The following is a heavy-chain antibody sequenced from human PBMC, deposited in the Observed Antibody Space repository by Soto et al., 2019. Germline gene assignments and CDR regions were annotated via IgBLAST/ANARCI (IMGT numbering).Heavy chain of an antibody. D-gene: IGHD3-22*01. CDR2: IRSKANSYAT. CDR1: VFTCSGSA. Sequence: QPRGPLRGSCPASVFTCSGSAMHWVRQASGKGLEWVGRIRSKANSYATAYSASVKGRFTISRDDSKNTAYLQMNSLKTEDTAVYYCTTLYYYDWYYFDYWGQGTLVTVSS. CDR3: TTLYYYDWYYFDY. J-gene: IGHJ4*02. V-gene: IGHV3-73*01.